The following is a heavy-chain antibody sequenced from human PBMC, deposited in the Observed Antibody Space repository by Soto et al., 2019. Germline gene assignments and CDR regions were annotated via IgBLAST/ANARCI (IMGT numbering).Heavy chain of an antibody. CDR2: ISPMFGKA. D-gene: IGHD2-2*01. J-gene: IGHJ4*02. CDR1: GGTFNNYA. V-gene: IGHV1-69*01. CDR3: AREVEVHTPVFGF. Sequence: QVQLVQSGAEVKRPGSSVKVSCKASGGTFNNYAINWVRQAPGQDLEWMGDISPMFGKANYAQKFQGRVKITADDSTATAYLELSSLRSEDTALYYCAREVEVHTPVFGFWGQGSLVTVSS.